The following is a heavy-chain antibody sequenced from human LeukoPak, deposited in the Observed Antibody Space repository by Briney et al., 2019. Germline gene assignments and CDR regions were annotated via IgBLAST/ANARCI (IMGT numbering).Heavy chain of an antibody. CDR1: GFTFSNYW. J-gene: IGHJ4*02. CDR2: IKQDGSDK. Sequence: GGSLRLSCAASGFTFSNYWINWVRQAPGKGLEWVANIKQDGSDKQYVDSIKGRFTITRDNARNTLYLQMDSLRVEDTAIYYCARFSRVQSSFWGQGTLVTVSS. V-gene: IGHV3-7*01. CDR3: ARFSRVQSSF. D-gene: IGHD4/OR15-4a*01.